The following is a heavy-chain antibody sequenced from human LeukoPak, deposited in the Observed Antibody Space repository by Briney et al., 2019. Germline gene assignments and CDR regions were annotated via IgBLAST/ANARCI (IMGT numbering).Heavy chain of an antibody. CDR1: GGTFSSYA. D-gene: IGHD6-19*01. CDR2: IIPIFGTA. Sequence: SVKVSCKASGGTFSSYAISWVRQAPRQGLEWMGRIIPIFGTANYAQKFQGRVTITTDESTSTAYMELSSLRSEDTAVYYCARIIEVAVNDAFDIWGQGTMVTVSS. V-gene: IGHV1-69*05. CDR3: ARIIEVAVNDAFDI. J-gene: IGHJ3*02.